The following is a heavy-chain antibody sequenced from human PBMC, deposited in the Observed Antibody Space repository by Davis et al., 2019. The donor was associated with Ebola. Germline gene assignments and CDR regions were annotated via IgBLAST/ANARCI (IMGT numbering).Heavy chain of an antibody. J-gene: IGHJ6*03. CDR2: IIPMVDTA. Sequence: SVKVSCKASVGTFSSYAISWVRQAPGQGLEWMGWIIPMVDTANYTQKFQGRVTLIADKSTSTVYMDLSSLRPEDTAVYYCARAAEYSSSPSRHFYYMDVWGKGTTVTVSS. CDR1: VGTFSSYA. D-gene: IGHD6-6*01. V-gene: IGHV1-69*06. CDR3: ARAAEYSSSPSRHFYYMDV.